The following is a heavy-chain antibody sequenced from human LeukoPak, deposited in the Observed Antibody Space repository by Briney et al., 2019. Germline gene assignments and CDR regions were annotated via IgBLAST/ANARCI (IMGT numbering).Heavy chain of an antibody. CDR2: ISGSGGST. V-gene: IGHV3-23*01. Sequence: GGSLRLSCAASGFTFSSYAMSWVRQAPGKGLEWVSAISGSGGSTYYADSVKGRFTISRDNSKNTLYLQMSSLRAEDTAVYYCAKETGSSSGWSPLDVWGKGPRSPSPQ. CDR3: AKETGSSSGWSPLDV. J-gene: IGHJ6*01. CDR1: GFTFSSYA. D-gene: IGHD6-19*01.